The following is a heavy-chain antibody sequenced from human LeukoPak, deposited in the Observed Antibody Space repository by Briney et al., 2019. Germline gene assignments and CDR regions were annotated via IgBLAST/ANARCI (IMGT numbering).Heavy chain of an antibody. V-gene: IGHV3-23*01. D-gene: IGHD5-24*01. CDR3: AKVREAWDY. CDR1: GFTFSSYA. Sequence: GGSLRLSCVASGFTFSSYAMSWVRQAPGKGLEWVSAISGGGETTYYADSVKGRFTISRDNSESTLYLRMDSLGADDTAVYYCAKVREAWDYWGQGTQVTVSS. CDR2: ISGGGETT. J-gene: IGHJ4*02.